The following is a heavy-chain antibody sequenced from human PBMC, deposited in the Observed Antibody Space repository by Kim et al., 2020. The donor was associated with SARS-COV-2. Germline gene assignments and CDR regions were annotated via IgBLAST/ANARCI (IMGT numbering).Heavy chain of an antibody. Sequence: DTVGGRVPTTRDNAKNTLNLQLNSLRAEDTAVYYCARAGTTVTPRDYFDYWGQGTLVTVSS. CDR3: ARAGTTVTPRDYFDY. D-gene: IGHD4-17*01. J-gene: IGHJ4*02. V-gene: IGHV3-7*04.